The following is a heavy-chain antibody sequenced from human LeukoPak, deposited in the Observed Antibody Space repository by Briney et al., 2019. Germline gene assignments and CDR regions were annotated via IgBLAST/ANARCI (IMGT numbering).Heavy chain of an antibody. D-gene: IGHD3-10*01. J-gene: IGHJ6*02. Sequence: GRSLRLSCAASGFTFSSYAMHWVRRAPGKGLEWVAVISYDGSNKYYADSVKGRFTISRDNSKNTLYLQMNSLRAEDTAVYYCARGRHGSGSYYYYYGMDVWGQGTTVTVSS. CDR3: ARGRHGSGSYYYYYGMDV. V-gene: IGHV3-30-3*01. CDR2: ISYDGSNK. CDR1: GFTFSSYA.